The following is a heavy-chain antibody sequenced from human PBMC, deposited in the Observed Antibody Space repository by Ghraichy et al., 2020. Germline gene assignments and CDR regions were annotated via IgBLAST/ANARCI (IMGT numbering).Heavy chain of an antibody. J-gene: IGHJ6*03. D-gene: IGHD1-1*01. CDR2: IDWDDDK. Sequence: SGPTLVKPTQTLTLTCTFSGFSLSTSGMCVSWIRQPPGKALEWLARIDWDDDKYYSTSLKTRLTISKDTSKNQVVLTMTNMDPVDTATYYCARTLGTGGAGTTPHYYYYYYMDVWGKGTTVTVS. CDR1: GFSLSTSGMC. CDR3: ARTLGTGGAGTTPHYYYYYYMDV. V-gene: IGHV2-70*11.